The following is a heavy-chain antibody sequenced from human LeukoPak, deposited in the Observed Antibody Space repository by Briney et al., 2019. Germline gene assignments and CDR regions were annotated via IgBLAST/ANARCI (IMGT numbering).Heavy chain of an antibody. D-gene: IGHD3-3*01. CDR3: ARDRDDFWSGFHYYFDY. CDR2: TWYDGSNK. CDR1: GFTFSTYS. J-gene: IGHJ4*02. Sequence: PGGSLRVSCAASGFTFSTYSMHWVRQAPGNGLEWVALTWYDGSNKYYVDSVKGRFTISRDNSKNTLYLQMNSLRAEDTAVYYCARDRDDFWSGFHYYFDYWGQGTLVTVSS. V-gene: IGHV3-30*02.